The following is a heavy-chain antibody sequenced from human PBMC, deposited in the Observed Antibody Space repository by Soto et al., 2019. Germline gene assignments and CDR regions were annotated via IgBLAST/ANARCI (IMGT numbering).Heavy chain of an antibody. CDR3: ARDRGGILAVAGKVLDY. Sequence: QVQLVESGGGVVQPGRSLRLSCAASGFTFSSYAMHWVRQAPGKGLEWVAVISYDGSNKYYADSVKGRFTISRDNSKNTQYLLMNSLRAEDSAVYYCARDRGGILAVAGKVLDYWGQGTLVTVSS. J-gene: IGHJ4*02. CDR2: ISYDGSNK. V-gene: IGHV3-30-3*01. CDR1: GFTFSSYA. D-gene: IGHD6-19*01.